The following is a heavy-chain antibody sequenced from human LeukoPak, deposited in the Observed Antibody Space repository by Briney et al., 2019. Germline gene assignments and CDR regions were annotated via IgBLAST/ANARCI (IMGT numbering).Heavy chain of an antibody. CDR3: ARDLSRRGYYFWIY. V-gene: IGHV1-69*13. J-gene: IGHJ4*02. CDR1: GGTFSSYA. D-gene: IGHD3-22*01. CDR2: IIPIFGTA. Sequence: GASVKVSCKASGGTFSSYAISWVRQAPGQGLEWMGGIIPIFGTANYAQKFQGRVTITADESTSTAYMELSSLRSDDTAVYYCARDLSRRGYYFWIYWGQGTLVTVSS.